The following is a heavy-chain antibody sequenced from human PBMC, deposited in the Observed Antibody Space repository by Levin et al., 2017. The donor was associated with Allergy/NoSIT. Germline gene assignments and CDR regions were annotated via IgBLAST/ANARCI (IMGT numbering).Heavy chain of an antibody. J-gene: IGHJ5*02. CDR1: GYTFTGYY. CDR2: INPNSGGT. Sequence: VASVKVSCKASGYTFTGYYMHWVRQAPGQGLEWMGWINPNSGGTNYAQKFQGRVTMTRDTSISTAYMELSRLRSDDTAVYYCARDSEYSSSSGWFDPWGQGTLVTVSS. V-gene: IGHV1-2*02. D-gene: IGHD6-6*01. CDR3: ARDSEYSSSSGWFDP.